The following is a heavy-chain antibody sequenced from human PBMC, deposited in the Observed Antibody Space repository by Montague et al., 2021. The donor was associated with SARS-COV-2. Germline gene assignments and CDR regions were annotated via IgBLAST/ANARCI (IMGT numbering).Heavy chain of an antibody. CDR2: INHSGST. V-gene: IGHV4-34*01. D-gene: IGHD3-10*01. J-gene: IGHJ4*02. CDR1: GGSFSGYY. CDR3: ARGARQGYGFRLGSFDY. Sequence: SEILSLTCAAYGGSFSGYYWNWIRQPPGKGLEWIGEINHSGSTNYNPSLKSRVTMSVDTSKNQFSLKLSSVTAADTAVYYCARGARQGYGFRLGSFDYWGQGTLVTVSS.